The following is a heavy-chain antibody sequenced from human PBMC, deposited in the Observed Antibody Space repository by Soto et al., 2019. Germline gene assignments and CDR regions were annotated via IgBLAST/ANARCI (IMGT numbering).Heavy chain of an antibody. V-gene: IGHV3-23*01. J-gene: IGHJ3*02. Sequence: PGGSLRLSCATSGXTXXXXAXNWVXXXPGKGLEWVSSVTGNGAKTYYADSVKGRFIISRDNSKNTVYVQMNSLRAEDTAVYYCAKPRNTLTTLHALDIWGQGTVVTVSS. CDR3: AKPRNTLTTLHALDI. CDR1: GXTXXXXA. D-gene: IGHD4-17*01. CDR2: VTGNGAKT.